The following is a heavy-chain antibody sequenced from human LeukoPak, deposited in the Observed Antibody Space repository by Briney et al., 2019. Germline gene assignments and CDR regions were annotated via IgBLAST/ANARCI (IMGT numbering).Heavy chain of an antibody. CDR1: GFTFSSYA. CDR3: ARWKIVVVVAATYNWFDP. Sequence: GGSPRLSCAASGFTFSSYAMHWVRQAPGKGLEGVAVISYDGSNKYYADSVKGRFTISRDNSKNTLYLQMNSLRAEDTAVYYCARWKIVVVVAATYNWFDPWGQGTLVTVSS. J-gene: IGHJ5*02. V-gene: IGHV3-30*04. D-gene: IGHD2-15*01. CDR2: ISYDGSNK.